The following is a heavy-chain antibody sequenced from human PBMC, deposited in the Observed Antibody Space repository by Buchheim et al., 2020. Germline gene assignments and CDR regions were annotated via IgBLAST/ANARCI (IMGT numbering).Heavy chain of an antibody. CDR1: GGFITNDYYY. Sequence: QVQLQESGPGPVKPSQTLSLTCTVSGGFITNDYYYWSWIRRPSGKGLEWIGYIYHSGTTYYNLSLKSRLTISVDTSKNQFSLNLNSVTAADTAVYYCARVATIILFEYDYWGQGTL. CDR2: IYHSGTT. D-gene: IGHD5-12*01. V-gene: IGHV4-30-4*01. CDR3: ARVATIILFEYDY. J-gene: IGHJ4*02.